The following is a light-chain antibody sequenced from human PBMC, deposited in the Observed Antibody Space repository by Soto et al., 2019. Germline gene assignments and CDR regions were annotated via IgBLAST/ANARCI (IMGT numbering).Light chain of an antibody. CDR2: KAS. J-gene: IGKJ1*01. V-gene: IGKV1-5*03. Sequence: DIQMTQSPSTLSASVGDRVTITCRASQNISSWLAWYQQKPGKAPKLLIYKASTLKSGVPSRFSGSGSGTDFALTISSLQPEDFATYYCQQSYRIPPWTFGQGTKGDIK. CDR1: QNISSW. CDR3: QQSYRIPPWT.